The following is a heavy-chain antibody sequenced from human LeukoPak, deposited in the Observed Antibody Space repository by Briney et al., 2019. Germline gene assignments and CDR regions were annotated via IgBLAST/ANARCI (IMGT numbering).Heavy chain of an antibody. CDR2: IWYDGSNE. J-gene: IGHJ4*01. CDR3: ARDIKARYLDY. D-gene: IGHD6-6*01. V-gene: IGHV3-33*01. Sequence: PGGSLRLSCAASGFTFRNHGMHWVRQAPGKGLEWAAVIWYDGSNEYYADSVKGRFTISRDNSKNTLYLQMNSLRAEDTAIYFCARDIKARYLDYWGQGTLVIVSS. CDR1: GFTFRNHG.